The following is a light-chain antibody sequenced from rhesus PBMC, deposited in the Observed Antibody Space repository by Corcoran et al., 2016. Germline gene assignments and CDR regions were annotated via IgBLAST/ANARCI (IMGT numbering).Light chain of an antibody. CDR3: QQYDDLPYS. V-gene: IGKV1-19*01. CDR2: SAS. Sequence: DIQMTQSPSSLSASVGDKVTITCHASQDIAGWLAWYQQKPGKAPRPLIYSASSLQSGVPSRFSGSGSWTDYSLTISSLQPEDFATDHCQQYDDLPYSFGQGTKVEIK. J-gene: IGKJ2*01. CDR1: QDIAGW.